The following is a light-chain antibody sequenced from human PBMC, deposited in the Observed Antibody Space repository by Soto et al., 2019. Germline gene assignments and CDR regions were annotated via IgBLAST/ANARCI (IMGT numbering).Light chain of an antibody. Sequence: QSVLTQPASVSGSPGQSITISCTGTSSDVGGYNYVSWYQQHPGKAPKLMTYDVSNRPSGVSNRFSGSKSGNTASLTISGLQAEDEADYYCSSYTSSDDVFGTGTKVTVL. CDR3: SSYTSSDDV. CDR2: DVS. V-gene: IGLV2-14*01. CDR1: SSDVGGYNY. J-gene: IGLJ1*01.